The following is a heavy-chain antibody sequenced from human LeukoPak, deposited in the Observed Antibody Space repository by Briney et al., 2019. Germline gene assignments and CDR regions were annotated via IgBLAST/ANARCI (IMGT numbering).Heavy chain of an antibody. D-gene: IGHD4-17*01. CDR3: ANSYTVTTSPFDY. V-gene: IGHV3-23*01. J-gene: IGHJ4*02. Sequence: GGSLRLSCAASGFTFSSYAMSWVRQAPGKGLEWVSGITGSGSGTYYADSVKGQFTISRDNAKNTLYLQMNSLRAEDTAVYFCANSYTVTTSPFDYWGQGTLVSVSS. CDR1: GFTFSSYA. CDR2: ITGSGSGT.